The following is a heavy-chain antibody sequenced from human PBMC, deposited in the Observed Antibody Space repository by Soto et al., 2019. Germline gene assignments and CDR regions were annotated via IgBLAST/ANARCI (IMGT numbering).Heavy chain of an antibody. V-gene: IGHV1-69*01. D-gene: IGHD1-26*01. J-gene: IGHJ4*02. CDR3: ARRSRDSGSWYYFDY. Sequence: QVQLVQSGAEVKKPGSSVKVSCKASGGTFSSYAISWVRQAPGQGLKWMGGIIPIFGTANCAQKFQGRVTITADESTSTAYMELSSLRSEDTAVYYCARRSRDSGSWYYFDYWGQGTLVTVSS. CDR2: IIPIFGTA. CDR1: GGTFSSYA.